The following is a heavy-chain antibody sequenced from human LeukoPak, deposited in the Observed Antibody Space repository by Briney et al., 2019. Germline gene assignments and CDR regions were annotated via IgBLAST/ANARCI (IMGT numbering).Heavy chain of an antibody. CDR1: GYTFTSYG. CDR2: ISAYNGNT. Sequence: ASVKVSCKAPGYTFTSYGISWVRQAPGQGLEWMGWISAYNGNTNYAQKLQGRVTMTTDTSTSTAYMELRSLRSDDTAVYYCARDAPIAAACNFDLWGRGTLVTVSS. D-gene: IGHD6-13*01. V-gene: IGHV1-18*01. CDR3: ARDAPIAAACNFDL. J-gene: IGHJ2*01.